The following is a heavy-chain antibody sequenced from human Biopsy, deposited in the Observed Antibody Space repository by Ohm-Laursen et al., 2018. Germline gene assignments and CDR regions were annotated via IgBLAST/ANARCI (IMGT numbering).Heavy chain of an antibody. V-gene: IGHV1-46*01. J-gene: IGHJ4*02. CDR2: INPGGNST. CDR3: VLASFDY. Sequence: SVKVSCKASGYTFTTYYIHWVRQAPGQGLEWMGIINPGGNSTAYTQNFQGRVTMTWDKSTTTVYMELSSLRSEDTAVYYCVLASFDYWGQGTLVTVPS. CDR1: GYTFTTYY.